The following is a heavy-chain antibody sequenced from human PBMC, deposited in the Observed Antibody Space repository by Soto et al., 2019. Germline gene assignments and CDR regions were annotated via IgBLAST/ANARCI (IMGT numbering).Heavy chain of an antibody. CDR3: AKDVGITGTIIKERTYGMDV. CDR1: GFTFSSYA. CDR2: ISGSGGST. J-gene: IGHJ6*02. V-gene: IGHV3-23*01. D-gene: IGHD1-7*01. Sequence: GGSLRLSCAASGFTFSSYAMSWVRQAPGKGLEWVSAISGSGGSTYYADSVKGRFTISRDNSKNTPCLQMNSLRAEDTAVYYCAKDVGITGTIIKERTYGMDVWGQGTTVTVSS.